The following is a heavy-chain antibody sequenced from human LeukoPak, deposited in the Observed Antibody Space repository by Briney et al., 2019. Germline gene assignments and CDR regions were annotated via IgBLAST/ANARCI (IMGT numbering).Heavy chain of an antibody. D-gene: IGHD3-9*01. CDR1: GFTFSSYA. CDR2: ISGSGGST. J-gene: IGHJ3*02. CDR3: AKSLAREDYDILTGYYRDAFDI. Sequence: GRSLRLSCAASGFTFSSYAMHWVRQAPGKGLEWVSAISGSGGSTYYADSVKGRFTISRDNSKNTLYLQMNSLRAEDTAVYYCAKSLAREDYDILTGYYRDAFDIWGQGTMVTVSS. V-gene: IGHV3-23*01.